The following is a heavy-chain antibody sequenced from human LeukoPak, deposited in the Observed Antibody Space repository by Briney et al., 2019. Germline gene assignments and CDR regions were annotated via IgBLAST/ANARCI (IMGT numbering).Heavy chain of an antibody. Sequence: GGSLKISCKGSGYRFTSYWIGWVRPMPGKGLEWMGIIYPGDSDTRYSPSFQGQVAISADKSISTAYLQWSSLKASDTAMYYCARINSGSYYPYYFDYWGQGTVVTVSS. CDR3: ARINSGSYYPYYFDY. CDR1: GYRFTSYW. V-gene: IGHV5-51*01. CDR2: IYPGDSDT. D-gene: IGHD1-26*01. J-gene: IGHJ4*02.